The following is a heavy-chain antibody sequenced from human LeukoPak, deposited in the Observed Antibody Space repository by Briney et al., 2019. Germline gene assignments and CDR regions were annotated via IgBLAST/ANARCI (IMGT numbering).Heavy chain of an antibody. D-gene: IGHD6-13*01. V-gene: IGHV3-21*01. J-gene: IGHJ4*02. Sequence: GGSLRLSCAASGFTFSSYSMNWVRQAPGKGLEWVSSISSSSYIYYADSVKGRFTISRDNSKNTLYLQMNSLRAEDTAVYYCAKDFASIAAARGSMAGLKWGQGTLVTVSS. CDR3: AKDFASIAAARGSMAGLK. CDR1: GFTFSSYS. CDR2: ISSSSYI.